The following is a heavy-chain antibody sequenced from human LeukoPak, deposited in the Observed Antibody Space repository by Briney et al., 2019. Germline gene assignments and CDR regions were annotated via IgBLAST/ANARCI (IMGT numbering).Heavy chain of an antibody. V-gene: IGHV3-23*01. Sequence: GGSLSLSCEASGFTFSSNARGWVRRAPGKGLEWVSAISASGGSTYSADSVKGRFTISRDNSKNTLYLQMNSLRAEDTAVYYCARASGAAHTEEIDYWGQGTLVTVSS. CDR2: ISASGGST. CDR1: GFTFSSNA. D-gene: IGHD6-6*01. J-gene: IGHJ4*02. CDR3: ARASGAAHTEEIDY.